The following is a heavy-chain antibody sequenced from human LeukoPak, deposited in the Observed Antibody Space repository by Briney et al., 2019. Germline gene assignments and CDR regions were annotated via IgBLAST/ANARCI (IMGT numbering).Heavy chain of an antibody. CDR1: GFTFRNYA. CDR2: ISDGGTST. Sequence: GGSLRLSCAASGFTFRNYAMSWVRQAPGKGLEWVSAISDGGTSTFYADSVKGRFTISRDNSYNTLYLQMNTLRAEATAIYYCAKDRGKAAAGWLDPWGQGTLVPVSS. J-gene: IGHJ5*02. V-gene: IGHV3-23*01. CDR3: AKDRGKAAAGWLDP. D-gene: IGHD6-13*01.